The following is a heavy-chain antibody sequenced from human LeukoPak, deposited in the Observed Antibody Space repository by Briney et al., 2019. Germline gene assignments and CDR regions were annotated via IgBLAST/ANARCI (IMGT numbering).Heavy chain of an antibody. J-gene: IGHJ4*02. CDR2: IYPSDSDT. CDR3: ARGGSYLYY. D-gene: IGHD3-16*01. Sequence: GESLRISCKGSGYSFTSHWIGWVRQMPGKGLEWMGIIYPSDSDTRYSPSFQGQVTIPVDKSISTAYLQWNSLKAADTAMYYCARGGSYLYYWGQGTLVTVSS. CDR1: GYSFTSHW. V-gene: IGHV5-51*01.